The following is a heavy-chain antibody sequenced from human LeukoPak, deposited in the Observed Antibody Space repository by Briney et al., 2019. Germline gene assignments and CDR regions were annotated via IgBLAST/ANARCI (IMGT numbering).Heavy chain of an antibody. J-gene: IGHJ4*02. CDR1: GYSFTSYW. V-gene: IGHV5-51*01. CDR2: IYPGDSDT. CDR3: ARQRRGDRFGELLEFDY. D-gene: IGHD3-10*01. Sequence: GESLKISCKGSGYSFTSYWIGWVRQMPGKGLEWMGIIYPGDSDTRYSPSFQGQVTISADKSISIAYLQWSSLKASDTAMYYCARQRRGDRFGELLEFDYWGQGTLVTVSS.